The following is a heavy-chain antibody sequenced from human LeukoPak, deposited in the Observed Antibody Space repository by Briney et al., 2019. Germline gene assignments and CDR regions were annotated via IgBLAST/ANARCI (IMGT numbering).Heavy chain of an antibody. J-gene: IGHJ6*02. Sequence: EASVKVSCKASGYTFTDYYMHWVRQAPGQGLEWMGWINPNSGGTNYAQKFQGRVTMTRDTSISTAYMELSRLRSDDTAVYYCARERDMVTVYYYYGMDVWGQGTTVTVSS. CDR3: ARERDMVTVYYYYGMDV. D-gene: IGHD2-21*02. CDR2: INPNSGGT. V-gene: IGHV1-2*02. CDR1: GYTFTDYY.